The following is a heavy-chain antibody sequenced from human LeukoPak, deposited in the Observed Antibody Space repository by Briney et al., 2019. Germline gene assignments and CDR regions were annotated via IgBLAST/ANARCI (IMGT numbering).Heavy chain of an antibody. CDR3: ARDQGSVAARPYDAVDI. D-gene: IGHD6-6*01. V-gene: IGHV4-39*07. CDR2: ICCAWST. J-gene: IGHJ3*02. CDR1: RGTHRHSIYY. Sequence: SETLPLTRPVTRGTHRHSIYYSRWIRHPPGKGLEWLGSICCAWSTYYDPTLKRRVTISIDMSKDQFSLKLSSVTAADTAVYYCARDQGSVAARPYDAVDIWGQGTMVTVSS.